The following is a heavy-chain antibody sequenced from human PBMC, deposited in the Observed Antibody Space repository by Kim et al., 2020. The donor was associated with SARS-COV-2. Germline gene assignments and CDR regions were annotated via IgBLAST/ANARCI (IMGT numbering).Heavy chain of an antibody. CDR2: ISSSSSYI. V-gene: IGHV3-21*01. CDR1: GFTFSSYS. J-gene: IGHJ3*02. D-gene: IGHD3-22*01. Sequence: GGSLRLSCAASGFTFSSYSMNWVRQAPGKGLEWVSSISSSSSYIYYADSVKGRFTISRDNAKNSLYLQMNSLRAEDTAVYYCAREPSYHYYDSSGLDIWGQGTMVTVSS. CDR3: AREPSYHYYDSSGLDI.